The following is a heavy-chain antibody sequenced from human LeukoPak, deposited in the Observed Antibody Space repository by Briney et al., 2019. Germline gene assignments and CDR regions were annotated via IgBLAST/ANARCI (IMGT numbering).Heavy chain of an antibody. CDR1: GLTFSSYW. D-gene: IGHD6-13*01. V-gene: IGHV3-7*01. Sequence: GGSLRLSCAASGLTFSSYWMSWVRQAPGKGLGWVANIKQDGSEKYYVDSVKGRFTISTDNAKNSLYLQMNSLRAEDTAVYYCASPKAVAAAGRGFDYWGQGTLVTVSS. CDR2: IKQDGSEK. J-gene: IGHJ4*02. CDR3: ASPKAVAAAGRGFDY.